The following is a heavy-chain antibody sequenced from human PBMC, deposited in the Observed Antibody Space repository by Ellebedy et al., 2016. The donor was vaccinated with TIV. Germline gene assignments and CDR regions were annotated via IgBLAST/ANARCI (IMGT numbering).Heavy chain of an antibody. Sequence: SETLSLTXTVSGGSISSSSYYWGWIRQPPGKGLEWIGSIYYSGSTYYNPSLKSRVTISVDTSKNQFSLKLSSVTAADTAVYYCAIISGSPFDYWGQGTLVTVSS. CDR2: IYYSGST. CDR1: GGSISSSSYY. V-gene: IGHV4-39*01. D-gene: IGHD1-26*01. CDR3: AIISGSPFDY. J-gene: IGHJ4*02.